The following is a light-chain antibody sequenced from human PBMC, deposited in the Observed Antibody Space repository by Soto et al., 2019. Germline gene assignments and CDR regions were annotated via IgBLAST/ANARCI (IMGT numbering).Light chain of an antibody. CDR1: QSVISNY. CDR2: GAS. V-gene: IGKV3-20*01. J-gene: IGKJ1*01. Sequence: DIVLTQSPGTLSLSPGERATLSCRSSQSVISNYLAWYQQKPGKAPRLLIYGASSRATGIPDRFSGSGSGTEFTLTISRLQSEDFAVYYGQQYNNCPPWTFGQGTKVDIK. CDR3: QQYNNCPPWT.